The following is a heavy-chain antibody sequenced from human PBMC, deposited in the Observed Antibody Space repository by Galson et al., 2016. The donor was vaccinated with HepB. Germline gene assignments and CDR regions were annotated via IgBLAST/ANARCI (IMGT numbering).Heavy chain of an antibody. CDR2: VTWDGANT. D-gene: IGHD1-7*01. Sequence: SLRLSCAASGFTFDDYTMHWVRQALGKGLEWVSLVTWDGANTYYADSVKGRFTISRDNNKNSLYLQMNSLSTEDTALYYCSKGSLSETGSTCEQWGQGTLVTVSS. CDR3: SKGSLSETGSTCEQ. J-gene: IGHJ4*02. CDR1: GFTFDDYT. V-gene: IGHV3-43*01.